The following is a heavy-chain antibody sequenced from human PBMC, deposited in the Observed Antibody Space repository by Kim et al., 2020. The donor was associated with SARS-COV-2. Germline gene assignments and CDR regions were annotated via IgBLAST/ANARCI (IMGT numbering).Heavy chain of an antibody. D-gene: IGHD2-2*01. CDR3: ARDHPCSSTSCYHMVYYYYGMDV. V-gene: IGHV3-21*01. J-gene: IGHJ6*02. Sequence: GGSLRLSCAASGFTFSSYSMNWVRQAPGKGLEWVSSISSSSSYIYYADSVKGRFTISRDNAKNSLYLQMNSLRAEDTAVYYCARDHPCSSTSCYHMVYYYYGMDVWGQGTTVTVSS. CDR2: ISSSSSYI. CDR1: GFTFSSYS.